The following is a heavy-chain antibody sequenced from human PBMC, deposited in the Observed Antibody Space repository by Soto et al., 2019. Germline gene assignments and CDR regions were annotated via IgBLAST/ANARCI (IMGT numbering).Heavy chain of an antibody. D-gene: IGHD2-15*01. V-gene: IGHV4-30-4*01. CDR1: GGSISSGDYY. Sequence: QVQLQESGPGLVKPSQTLSLTCTVSGGSISSGDYYWSWIRQPPGKGLEWIGYIYYSGSTYYNPSLKSRVTISVDTSKNQFSLKLSSVTAADMAVYYCARYCSGGSCYEGRSSLFDYWGQGTLVTVSS. J-gene: IGHJ4*02. CDR2: IYYSGST. CDR3: ARYCSGGSCYEGRSSLFDY.